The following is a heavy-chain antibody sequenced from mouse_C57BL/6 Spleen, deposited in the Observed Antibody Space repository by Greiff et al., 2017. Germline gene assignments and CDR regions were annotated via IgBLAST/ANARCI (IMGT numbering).Heavy chain of an antibody. J-gene: IGHJ2*01. V-gene: IGHV1-5*01. D-gene: IGHD1-1*01. Sequence: VQLQQSGTVLARPGASVKMSCKTSGYTFTSYWMHWVKQRPGQGLEWIGAIYPGNSDTSYNQKFKGKAKLTAVTSASTAYMELSSLTNEDSAVYYCTRGGTVVASDFDYWGQGTTLTVSS. CDR3: TRGGTVVASDFDY. CDR1: GYTFTSYW. CDR2: IYPGNSDT.